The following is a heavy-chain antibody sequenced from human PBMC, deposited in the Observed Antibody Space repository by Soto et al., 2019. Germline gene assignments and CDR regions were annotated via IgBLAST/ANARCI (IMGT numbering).Heavy chain of an antibody. D-gene: IGHD2-21*01. V-gene: IGHV3-30*03. CDR3: ARLSGDHSAFFSYGMDA. J-gene: IGHJ6*02. Sequence: GGSLRLSCETSAFTFRSYGMHWVRRAPGKGLQWVASISYDGSNKKYVDSVKGRFTVSRDNSKSTLYLQMNSLRADDTAVYYCARLSGDHSAFFSYGMDAWGQGTTVTVSS. CDR2: ISYDGSNK. CDR1: AFTFRSYG.